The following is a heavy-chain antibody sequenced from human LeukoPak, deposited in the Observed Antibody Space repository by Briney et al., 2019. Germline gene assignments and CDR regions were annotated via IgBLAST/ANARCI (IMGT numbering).Heavy chain of an antibody. CDR3: ARVGRDSGPYYYYYYMDV. CDR1: GFTFNNYA. CDR2: ISGTGGST. V-gene: IGHV3-23*01. Sequence: PGGSLRLSCATSGFTFNNYAMSWVRQAPGKGLEWVSAISGTGGSTYYEDSVKGRFTISRDNSKNTLYLQMNSLRDEDTAVYYCARVGRDSGPYYYYYYMDVWGKGTTVSISS. D-gene: IGHD3-10*01. J-gene: IGHJ6*03.